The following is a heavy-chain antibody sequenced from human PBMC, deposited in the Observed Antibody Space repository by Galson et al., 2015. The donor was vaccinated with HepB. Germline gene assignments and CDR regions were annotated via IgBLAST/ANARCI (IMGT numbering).Heavy chain of an antibody. CDR1: EDSVSSNTVG. D-gene: IGHD7-27*01. V-gene: IGHV6-1*01. J-gene: IGHJ4*02. CDR3: AKSIHLGRGFDS. Sequence: CAISEDSVSSNTVGWNWIRQSPSRGLEWLGRTYYRSKWSNDYAVSVKSRITINPDTSKNQFSLQLNSVTPEDTAVYYCAKSIHLGRGFDSWGQGTLVTVSS. CDR2: TYYRSKWSN.